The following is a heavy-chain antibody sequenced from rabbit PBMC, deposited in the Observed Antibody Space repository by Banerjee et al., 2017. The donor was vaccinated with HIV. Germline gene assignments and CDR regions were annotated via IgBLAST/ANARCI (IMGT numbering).Heavy chain of an antibody. CDR3: ARGGL. CDR2: IYGGSSGST. CDR1: GISFSSSYY. Sequence: QEQLVESGGGLVQPEGSLTLTCKASGISFSSSYYMCWVRQAPGKGLEWIGCIYGGSSGSTYYASWAKGRFTISKTSSTTVTLQMTSLTAADTATYFCARGGLWGQGTLVTVS. J-gene: IGHJ3*01. V-gene: IGHV1S45*01.